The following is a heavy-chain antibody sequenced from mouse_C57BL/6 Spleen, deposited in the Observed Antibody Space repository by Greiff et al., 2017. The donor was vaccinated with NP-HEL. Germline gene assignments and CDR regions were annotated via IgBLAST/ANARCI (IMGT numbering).Heavy chain of an antibody. Sequence: QVQLQQSGAELVRPGTSVKVSCKASGYAFTNYLIEWVKQRPGQGLEWIGVINPGSGGTNYNEKFKGKATLTADKSSSTAYMQLSSLTSEDSAVYFCARWGPQGYFDYWGQGTTLTVSS. V-gene: IGHV1-54*01. CDR3: ARWGPQGYFDY. J-gene: IGHJ2*01. CDR1: GYAFTNYL. CDR2: INPGSGGT.